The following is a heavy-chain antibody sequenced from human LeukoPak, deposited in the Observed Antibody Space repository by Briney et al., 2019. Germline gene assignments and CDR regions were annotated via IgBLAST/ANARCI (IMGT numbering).Heavy chain of an antibody. J-gene: IGHJ4*02. CDR1: GFTFSSYW. V-gene: IGHV3-74*01. D-gene: IGHD3-22*01. CDR2: INSDGSST. Sequence: PGGSLRLSCAASGFTFSSYWMHWVRQAPGKGLVWVSRINSDGSSTSYADSVKGRFTISRDNAKNTLYLQMNSLRAEDMAVYYCARVDSSGYLSGSPPALDYWGQGTLVTVSS. CDR3: ARVDSSGYLSGSPPALDY.